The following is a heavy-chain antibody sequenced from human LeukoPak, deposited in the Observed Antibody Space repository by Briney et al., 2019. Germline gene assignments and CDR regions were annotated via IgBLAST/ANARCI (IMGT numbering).Heavy chain of an antibody. Sequence: PEGSLRLSCAASGFTVSSNYMSWVRQAPGKGLEWVSVIYSGGSTYYADSVKGRFTISRDNSKNTLYLQMNSLRAEDTAVYYCAWDDFWSGYGNFDYWGQGTLVTVSS. CDR1: GFTVSSNY. D-gene: IGHD3-3*01. V-gene: IGHV3-66*02. J-gene: IGHJ4*02. CDR2: IYSGGST. CDR3: AWDDFWSGYGNFDY.